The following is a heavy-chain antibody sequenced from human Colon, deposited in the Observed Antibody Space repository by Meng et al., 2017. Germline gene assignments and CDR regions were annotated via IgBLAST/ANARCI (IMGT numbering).Heavy chain of an antibody. CDR2: ISSSSTYI. Sequence: GESLKISCAASKFTFSNVNMNWVRQAPGKGLEWVASISSSSTYIYYADSVKGRFTISRDNAKNSLYLQMNSLSAEDTAVYYCARDTQGLRGFDYWGQGTPVT. D-gene: IGHD6-19*01. V-gene: IGHV3-21*06. CDR1: KFTFSNVN. J-gene: IGHJ4*02. CDR3: ARDTQGLRGFDY.